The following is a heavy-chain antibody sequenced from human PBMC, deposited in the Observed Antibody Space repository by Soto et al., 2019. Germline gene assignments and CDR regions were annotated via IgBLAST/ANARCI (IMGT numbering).Heavy chain of an antibody. D-gene: IGHD2-2*01. CDR2: ISDDGDST. V-gene: IGHV3-23*01. CDR3: AKSLSTAVNYGLDV. CDR1: GFTFSDNA. Sequence: LRLSCGASGFTFSDNAMTWARQAPGKGLEWVSSISDDGDSTYYADSVKGRFAVSRDNSKNTLFLHMNSLGAEDTAVYYCAKSLSTAVNYGLDVWGQGTSVTVSS. J-gene: IGHJ6*02.